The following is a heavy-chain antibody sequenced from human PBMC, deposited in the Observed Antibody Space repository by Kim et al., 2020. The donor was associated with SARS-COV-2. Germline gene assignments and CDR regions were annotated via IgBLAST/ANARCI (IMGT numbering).Heavy chain of an antibody. CDR3: ARDGRLYGSGSYYNGLGGFDY. V-gene: IGHV1-69*13. J-gene: IGHJ4*02. CDR2: IIPIFGTA. CDR1: GGTFSSYA. D-gene: IGHD3-10*01. Sequence: SVKVSCKASGGTFSSYAISWVRQAPGQGLEWMGGIIPIFGTANYAQKFQGRVTITADEPTSTAYMELSSLRSKDTAVYYCARDGRLYGSGSYYNGLGGFDYWGQGTLVTVSS.